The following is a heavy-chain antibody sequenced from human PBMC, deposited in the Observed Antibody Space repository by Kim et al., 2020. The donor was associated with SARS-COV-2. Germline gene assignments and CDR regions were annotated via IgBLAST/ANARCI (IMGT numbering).Heavy chain of an antibody. D-gene: IGHD6-13*01. CDR3: ARVPAAAAVGDAFDI. V-gene: IGHV3-53*01. Sequence: GGSLRLSCAASGFTVSSNYMSWVRQAPGKGLEWVSVIYSGGSTYYADSVKGRFTISRDNSKNTLYLQMNSLRAEDTAVYYCARVPAAAAVGDAFDIWGQGTMVTVSS. CDR2: IYSGGST. J-gene: IGHJ3*02. CDR1: GFTVSSNY.